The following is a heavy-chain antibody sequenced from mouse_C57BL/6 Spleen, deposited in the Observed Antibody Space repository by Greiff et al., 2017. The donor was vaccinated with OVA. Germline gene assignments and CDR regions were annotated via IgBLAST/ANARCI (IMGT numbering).Heavy chain of an antibody. CDR1: GYSITSGYY. J-gene: IGHJ4*01. Sequence: LQESGPGLVKPSQSLSLTCSVTGYSITSGYYWNWIRQFPGNKLEWMGYISYDGSNNYNPSLKNRISITRDTSKNQFFLKLNSVTTEDTATYYCATGYAMDYWGQGTSVTVSS. V-gene: IGHV3-6*01. CDR3: ATGYAMDY. CDR2: ISYDGSN.